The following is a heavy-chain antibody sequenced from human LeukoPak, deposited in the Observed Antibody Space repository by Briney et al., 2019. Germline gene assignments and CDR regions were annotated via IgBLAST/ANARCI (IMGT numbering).Heavy chain of an antibody. CDR3: ARDPKAGYSSFFDY. Sequence: SETLSLTCTVSGGSISSYYWSWIRQPPGKGLEWIGYIYHSGSTYYNPSLKSRVTISVDRSKNQFSLKLSSVTAADTAVYYCARDPKAGYSSFFDYWGQGTLVTVSS. D-gene: IGHD6-19*01. V-gene: IGHV4-59*12. CDR2: IYHSGST. CDR1: GGSISSYY. J-gene: IGHJ4*02.